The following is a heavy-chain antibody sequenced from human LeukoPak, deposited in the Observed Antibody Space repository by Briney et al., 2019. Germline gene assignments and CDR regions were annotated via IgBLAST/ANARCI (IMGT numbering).Heavy chain of an antibody. D-gene: IGHD6-6*01. J-gene: IGHJ4*02. CDR1: GLTFSSYW. Sequence: PGGSLRLSCAGSGLTFSSYWMHWVRQAPGKGLVWVSRINSDGSSTNYADSVKGRFTISRDNAKNTLYLQMNSLRAEDTAVYYCARERGNSSPYFFDYWGQGTLVTVSS. CDR3: ARERGNSSPYFFDY. CDR2: INSDGSST. V-gene: IGHV3-74*01.